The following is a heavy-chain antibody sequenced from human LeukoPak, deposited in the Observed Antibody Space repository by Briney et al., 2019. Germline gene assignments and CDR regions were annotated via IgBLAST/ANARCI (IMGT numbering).Heavy chain of an antibody. V-gene: IGHV4-59*08. J-gene: IGHJ6*03. D-gene: IGHD3-3*01. CDR1: GGSISSYY. Sequence: PSETLSLTCTVSGGSISSYYWSWIRQPPGKGLEWIGYIYYTGSTNYNPSLKSRVTISVDTSKNQSSLKLSSVTAADTAVYYCARHITGFGVVTRHYMDVWGKGTTVTVSS. CDR2: IYYTGST. CDR3: ARHITGFGVVTRHYMDV.